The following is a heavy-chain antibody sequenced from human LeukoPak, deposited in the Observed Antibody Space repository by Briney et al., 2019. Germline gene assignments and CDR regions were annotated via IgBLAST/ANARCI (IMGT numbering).Heavy chain of an antibody. D-gene: IGHD3-10*01. CDR2: IYTSGST. CDR1: GGSISSYY. J-gene: IGHJ5*02. CDR3: ARDPVVRGVITDQYNWFDP. Sequence: SETLSLTCTVSGGSISSYYWSWIRQPAGKGLEWIGRIYTSGSTNYNPSLKSRVTMSVDTSKNKFSLKLSSVTAADTAVYYCARDPVVRGVITDQYNWFDPWGQGTLVSVSS. V-gene: IGHV4-4*07.